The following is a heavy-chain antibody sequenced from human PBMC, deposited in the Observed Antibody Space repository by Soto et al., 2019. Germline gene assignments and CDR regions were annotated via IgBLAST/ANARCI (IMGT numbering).Heavy chain of an antibody. V-gene: IGHV4-59*01. J-gene: IGHJ4*02. CDR1: GGSISSYY. D-gene: IGHD6-13*01. CDR3: ARVYSSSWYYFDY. CDR2: IYYSGRT. Sequence: SETLSLTCTVSGGSISSYYWSWIRQPPGKGLEWIGYIYYSGRTNYNPSLKSRVTISVDTSKNQFSLKLSSVTAADTAVYYCARVYSSSWYYFDYWGQGTLVTVSS.